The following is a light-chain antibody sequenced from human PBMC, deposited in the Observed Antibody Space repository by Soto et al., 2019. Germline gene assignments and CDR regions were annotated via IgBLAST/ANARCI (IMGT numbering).Light chain of an antibody. CDR2: EVS. CDR1: SSDVGGYNY. CDR3: SSYAGSNKLI. V-gene: IGLV2-8*01. J-gene: IGLJ2*01. Sequence: QSALTQPPSASGSPGQSVTISCTGTSSDVGGYNYVSWYQQHPGKAPKLLIYEVSKWSSGVPDRFSGSKSGNTASLTVSGLQAEDEADYYCSSYAGSNKLIFGGGTKLTVL.